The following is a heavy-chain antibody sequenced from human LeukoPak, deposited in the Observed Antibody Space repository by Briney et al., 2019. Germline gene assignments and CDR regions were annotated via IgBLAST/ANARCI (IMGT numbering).Heavy chain of an antibody. CDR1: GFTFSSYA. V-gene: IGHV3-30-3*01. Sequence: PGGSLRLSCAASGFTFSSYAMSWVRQAPGKGLEWVAVISYDGSNKYYADSVKGRFTISRDNSKNTLYLQMNSLRAEDTAVYYCARGAGTGDYWGQGTLVTVSS. D-gene: IGHD6-13*01. CDR3: ARGAGTGDY. CDR2: ISYDGSNK. J-gene: IGHJ4*02.